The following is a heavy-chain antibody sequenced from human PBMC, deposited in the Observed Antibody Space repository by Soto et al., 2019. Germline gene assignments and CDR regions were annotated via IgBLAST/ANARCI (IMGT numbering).Heavy chain of an antibody. D-gene: IGHD6-13*01. CDR1: GGSIINTNW. V-gene: IGHV4-4*02. CDR2: IYRSGST. CDR3: AISLDSSSVPAFDS. J-gene: IGHJ4*02. Sequence: SETLSLTCAVSGGSIINTNWWSWVRQPPGKGLEWIGEIYRSGSTNYNPSLKSRVTISVDKSKNHLSLKLNSVTAADTAVYYWAISLDSSSVPAFDSWGQGALVTVSS.